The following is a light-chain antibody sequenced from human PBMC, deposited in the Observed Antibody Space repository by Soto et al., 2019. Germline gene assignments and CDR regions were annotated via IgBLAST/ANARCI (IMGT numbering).Light chain of an antibody. V-gene: IGLV2-14*01. J-gene: IGLJ1*01. CDR2: DVS. CDR3: SSYTISSTLYV. CDR1: SSDVGGYNY. Sequence: QSVLTQPASVSGSPGQSITISCTGTSSDVGGYNYVSWYQQHPGKAPKLMIYDVSNRPSGVSNRFSGSKSGNTASLTISGLQAEDDADYYCSSYTISSTLYVFGTGTKVTVL.